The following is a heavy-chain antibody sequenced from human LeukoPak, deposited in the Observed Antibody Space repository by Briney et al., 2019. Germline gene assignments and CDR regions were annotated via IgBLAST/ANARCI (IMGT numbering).Heavy chain of an antibody. CDR1: GFTFSSYA. J-gene: IGHJ6*02. Sequence: PGGSLRLSCAASGFTFSSYAMSWVRQAPGKGLEWVSAISGSGGSTYYADSVKGRFTISRDNSKNTLYLQMNSLRAEDTAVYYCAEGGGSGSYFRYYYYGMDVWGQGATVTVSS. D-gene: IGHD3-10*01. V-gene: IGHV3-23*01. CDR2: ISGSGGST. CDR3: AEGGGSGSYFRYYYYGMDV.